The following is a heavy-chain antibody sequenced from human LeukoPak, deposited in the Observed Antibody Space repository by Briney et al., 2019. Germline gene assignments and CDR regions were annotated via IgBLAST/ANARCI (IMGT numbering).Heavy chain of an antibody. Sequence: PSETLSLTCTVSEGPITRSAYYWVWVRQSPGRGLEWLGSIYSNGDTYYNPSFESRVTIAIETSKNQFSLKMTSVTAADTAAYYCTSRGFRLPLDAFDVWGQGTRVAVSS. CDR2: IYSNGDT. V-gene: IGHV4-39*01. CDR1: EGPITRSAYY. D-gene: IGHD5-24*01. CDR3: TSRGFRLPLDAFDV. J-gene: IGHJ3*01.